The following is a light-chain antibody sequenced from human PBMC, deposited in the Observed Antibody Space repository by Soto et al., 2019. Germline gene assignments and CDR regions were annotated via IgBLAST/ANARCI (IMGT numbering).Light chain of an antibody. CDR2: EVS. CDR3: SSYTSSNTLYV. CDR1: SSDVGGYNY. V-gene: IGLV2-14*01. J-gene: IGLJ1*01. Sequence: QCALTQPASESGSPGQSITISCTGTSSDVGGYNYVSWYQQYPGKAPKLIIYEVSNRPSGVSNRFSGSKSDNTASLTISGLQAEDEADYYCSSYTSSNTLYVFGTGTKLTVL.